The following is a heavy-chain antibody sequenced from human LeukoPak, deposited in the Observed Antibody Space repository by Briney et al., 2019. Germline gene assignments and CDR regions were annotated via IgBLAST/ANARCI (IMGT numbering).Heavy chain of an antibody. Sequence: GGSLRLSCAASGFTFSSYSMNWIRQAPGKGLEWVSSISSSSYIYYADSVKGRFTISRDNAKNSLYLQMNSLRAEDTAVYYCARDTGYYYDSSGYAPFDYWGQGTLVTVSS. CDR2: ISSSSYI. CDR3: ARDTGYYYDSSGYAPFDY. V-gene: IGHV3-21*01. D-gene: IGHD3-22*01. J-gene: IGHJ4*02. CDR1: GFTFSSYS.